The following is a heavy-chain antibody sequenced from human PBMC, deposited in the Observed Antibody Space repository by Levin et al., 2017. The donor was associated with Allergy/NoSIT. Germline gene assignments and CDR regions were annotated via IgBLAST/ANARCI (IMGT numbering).Heavy chain of an antibody. V-gene: IGHV4-59*01. J-gene: IGHJ5*02. D-gene: IGHD1-20*01. CDR3: ARDRDNWNQRGWFDP. CDR2: IYYSGST. Sequence: SQTLSLTCTVSGGSISSSYWSWIRQPPGKGLEWIGYIYYSGSTNYNPSLKSRVTISVDTSKNQFSLKLSSVTAADTAVYYCARDRDNWNQRGWFDPWGQGTLVTVSS. CDR1: GGSISSSY.